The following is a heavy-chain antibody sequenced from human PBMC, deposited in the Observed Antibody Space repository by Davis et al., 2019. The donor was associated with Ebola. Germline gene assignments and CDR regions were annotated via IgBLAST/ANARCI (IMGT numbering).Heavy chain of an antibody. V-gene: IGHV3-23*01. Sequence: GESLKISCPASGFTFSHHAMNWVRQAPGKGLEWVAGITGTGGTTYYADSVKGRFTISRDNSKNTLYLEMNSLRVEDTAVYYCAKDNRFFGVVSPPGGLDVWGQGTTVTVSS. CDR3: AKDNRFFGVVSPPGGLDV. CDR2: ITGTGGTT. D-gene: IGHD3-3*01. J-gene: IGHJ6*02. CDR1: GFTFSHHA.